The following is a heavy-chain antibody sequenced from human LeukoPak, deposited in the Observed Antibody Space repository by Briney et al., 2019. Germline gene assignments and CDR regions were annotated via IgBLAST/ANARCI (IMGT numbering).Heavy chain of an antibody. Sequence: GGSLRLSCTASGFTFSSYAMNWVRQAPGKGLEWVSVISSNGVTTYYADSVKGRFTISRDNSKNTMYLQMNSLRADDTAVYYCAKDGLSFNDAFDIWGQGTMVTVSS. CDR2: ISSNGVTT. CDR1: GFTFSSYA. CDR3: AKDGLSFNDAFDI. V-gene: IGHV3-23*01. J-gene: IGHJ3*02.